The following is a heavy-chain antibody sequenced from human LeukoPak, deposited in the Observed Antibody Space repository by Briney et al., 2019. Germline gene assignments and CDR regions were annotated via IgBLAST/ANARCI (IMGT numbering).Heavy chain of an antibody. Sequence: SETLSLTCTVSGGSISSYYWSWLRQPPGKGLEWIGHIAYSGSTIYNPSLKSRVTITLDTSKNLFSLKPTSVTAADTAVYYCARDYGGNSITFGIWGQGTMVTVSS. J-gene: IGHJ3*02. V-gene: IGHV4-59*01. CDR3: ARDYGGNSITFGI. CDR1: GGSISSYY. D-gene: IGHD4-23*01. CDR2: IAYSGST.